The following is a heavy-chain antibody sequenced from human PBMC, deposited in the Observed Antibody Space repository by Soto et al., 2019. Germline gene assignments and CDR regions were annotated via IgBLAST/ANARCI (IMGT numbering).Heavy chain of an antibody. Sequence: DVQLVESGGGPVKPGGSLRVSCVGSGFTLSSHSMNWVRQAPGKGLEWVSFISSNANYIHFADSVKGRFTISRDNAKNSLYLQMNSLRAEETAVYYCARDRANGTTSGWDAFVLWGQGTMVTVSS. J-gene: IGHJ3*01. CDR1: GFTLSSHS. CDR3: ARDRANGTTSGWDAFVL. CDR2: ISSNANYI. D-gene: IGHD1-1*01. V-gene: IGHV3-21*06.